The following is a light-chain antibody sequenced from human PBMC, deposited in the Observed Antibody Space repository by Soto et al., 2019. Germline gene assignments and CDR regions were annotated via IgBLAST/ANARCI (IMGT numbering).Light chain of an antibody. J-gene: IGLJ2*01. CDR2: DVS. V-gene: IGLV2-14*03. CDR1: SSDIGGYNY. CDR3: SSYASGSTLV. Sequence: QSALTQPASVSGSPGQSITISCTGTSSDIGGYNYVSWYQHHPGKAPKLMIYDVSNRPSGVYNRFSGSKSGNTSSLTISGLQAEVEAEYYCSSYASGSTLVFGGGTQLTVL.